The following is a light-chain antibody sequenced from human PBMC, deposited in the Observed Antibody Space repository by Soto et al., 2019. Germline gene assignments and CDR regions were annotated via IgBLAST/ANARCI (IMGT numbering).Light chain of an antibody. CDR1: SSDIGSYNL. CDR2: EVT. CDR3: CSYAGTATFVV. Sequence: QSALTQPASVSGSPGQSITISCTGTSSDIGSYNLVSWYQQHPGKAPKLMIYEVTNRPSGVSSRFSGSKSGNTASLTISGLQAEDEADYFCCSYAGTATFVVFGGGTKLTV. V-gene: IGLV2-23*02. J-gene: IGLJ2*01.